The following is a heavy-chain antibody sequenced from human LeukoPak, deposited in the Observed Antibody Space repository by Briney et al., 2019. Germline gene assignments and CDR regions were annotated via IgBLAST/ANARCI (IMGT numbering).Heavy chain of an antibody. CDR2: IYHSGST. CDR3: VRHPWRMGSRDYNFDD. J-gene: IGHJ4*02. CDR1: GGSISTYY. V-gene: IGHV4-59*08. D-gene: IGHD3-16*01. Sequence: SETLSLTCTLSGGSISTYYWSWIRQPPGKGLEWIGYIYHSGSTNYNPSLKSRVTISVDTSKNQFSLKMTSVTAADTAVYYCVRHPWRMGSRDYNFDDWGQGTLVTVSS.